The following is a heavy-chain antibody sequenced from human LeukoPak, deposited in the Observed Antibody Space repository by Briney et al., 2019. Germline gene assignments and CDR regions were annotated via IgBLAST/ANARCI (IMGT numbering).Heavy chain of an antibody. CDR3: ACGSGRIAANIDY. J-gene: IGHJ4*02. Sequence: ASVKVSCKASGYTFATYGISWVRQAPGQGLEWMGWISTYNGNPTYVQNLQGRVTMTTDTSTSTAYMELRSLRSDDTAVYYCACGSGRIAANIDYWGQGTLVTVSS. CDR2: ISTYNGNP. V-gene: IGHV1-18*01. CDR1: GYTFATYG. D-gene: IGHD3-10*01.